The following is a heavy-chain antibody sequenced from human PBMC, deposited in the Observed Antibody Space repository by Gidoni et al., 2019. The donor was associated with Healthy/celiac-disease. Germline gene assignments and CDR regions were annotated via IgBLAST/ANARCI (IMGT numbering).Heavy chain of an antibody. V-gene: IGHV1-69*06. CDR3: ARARKSLTPDAFDI. D-gene: IGHD1-20*01. CDR1: GGTFSSYA. Sequence: QVQLVQSGAGVKKPGSSVKVSCKASGGTFSSYAISWVRQAPGQGLEWMGGIIPILGTANYAQKFQGRVTITADKSTSTAYMELSSLRSEDTAVYYCARARKSLTPDAFDIWGQGTMVTVSS. J-gene: IGHJ3*02. CDR2: IIPILGTA.